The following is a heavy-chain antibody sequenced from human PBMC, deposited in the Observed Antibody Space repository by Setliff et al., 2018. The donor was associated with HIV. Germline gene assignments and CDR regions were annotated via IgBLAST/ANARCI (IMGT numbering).Heavy chain of an antibody. CDR1: GLSFSNAW. D-gene: IGHD1-1*01. V-gene: IGHV3-15*01. CDR3: STSPRGYVDY. Sequence: GGSLRLSCAASGLSFSNAWMSWVRQAPGKGLEWVGRIKSKTDGETRDYAAPVKGRFTISRDDSRNTVYLQMNRLKSEDTAVYYCSTSPRGYVDYWGQGTLVTAPQ. J-gene: IGHJ4*02. CDR2: IKSKTDGETR.